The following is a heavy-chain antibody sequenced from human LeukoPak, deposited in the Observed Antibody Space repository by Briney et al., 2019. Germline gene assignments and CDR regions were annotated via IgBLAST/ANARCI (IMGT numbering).Heavy chain of an antibody. CDR3: AKDPSYGGNSAYFDY. CDR2: ISYDGSNK. J-gene: IGHJ4*02. CDR1: GFTFSSYG. Sequence: GGSLRLSCAASGFTFSSYGMHWVRQAPGKGLEWVAVISYDGSNKYYADSVKGRFTISRDNSKNTLYLQMNSLRAEDTAVYYCAKDPSYGGNSAYFDYWGQGTLVTVSS. V-gene: IGHV3-30*18. D-gene: IGHD4-23*01.